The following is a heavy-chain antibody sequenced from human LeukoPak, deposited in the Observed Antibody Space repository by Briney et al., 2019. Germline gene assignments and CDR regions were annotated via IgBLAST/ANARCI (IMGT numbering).Heavy chain of an antibody. J-gene: IGHJ4*02. D-gene: IGHD6-19*01. CDR2: TYYRSKWYN. V-gene: IGHV6-1*01. Sequence: SQTLLLTCAISGDSVSSNNGAWNWIRQSPSRGLEWLGRTYYRSKWYNDYAESMKGRITINSDTSKNQFSLQLNPVTPEDTAVYYCARDLGNSGWYTFDYWGQGTLVTVSS. CDR3: ARDLGNSGWYTFDY. CDR1: GDSVSSNNGA.